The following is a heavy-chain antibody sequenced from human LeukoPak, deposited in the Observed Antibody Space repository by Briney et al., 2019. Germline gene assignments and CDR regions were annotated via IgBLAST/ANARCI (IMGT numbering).Heavy chain of an antibody. CDR1: GFTVSSNY. D-gene: IGHD5-24*01. V-gene: IGHV3-53*01. CDR2: IYTGGST. CDR3: ASPGGQHRDGYI. J-gene: IGHJ1*01. Sequence: PGGSLRLSCAASGFTVSSNYMSWVRQAPGKGLEWVSIIYTGGSTYYADSVKGRFTISRDNSKNTLYLQMNSLRAEDTAVYYCASPGGQHRDGYIWGQGTLVTVSS.